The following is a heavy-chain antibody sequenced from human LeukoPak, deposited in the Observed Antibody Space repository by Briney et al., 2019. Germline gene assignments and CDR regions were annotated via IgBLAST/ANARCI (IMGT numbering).Heavy chain of an antibody. D-gene: IGHD2-15*01. V-gene: IGHV4-59*08. Sequence: ASETLSLTCTVSGGSISGYFWSCIRQPPGQGLEFIGYIYYTGATLYNPSLKSRVTMSVDTSKNQFSLKLSSVTAADTAVYYCARHDPVGYYQHGMGVRGQGTTVTVSS. CDR3: ARHDPVGYYQHGMGV. CDR1: GGSISGYF. J-gene: IGHJ6*02. CDR2: IYYTGAT.